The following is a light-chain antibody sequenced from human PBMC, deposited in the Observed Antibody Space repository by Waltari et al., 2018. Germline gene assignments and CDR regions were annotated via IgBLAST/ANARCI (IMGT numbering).Light chain of an antibody. V-gene: IGLV2-23*02. CDR3: CSYANYVTF. Sequence: QSALIQSASLSGSPGHSITFLCTGINSYDVCFGLVSCYQQHPGKAPKLILYDVTKRPSGVSDRFSGSRSGDTASLTISTLQAEDEADYYCCSYANYVTFFGGGTKLTVL. CDR2: DVT. J-gene: IGLJ2*01. CDR1: NSYDVCFGL.